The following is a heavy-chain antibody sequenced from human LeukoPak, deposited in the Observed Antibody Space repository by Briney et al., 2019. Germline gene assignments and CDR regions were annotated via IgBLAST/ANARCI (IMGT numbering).Heavy chain of an antibody. CDR3: ARDWAHYSV. V-gene: IGHV3-7*01. D-gene: IGHD4-11*01. CDR2: IKEDGSEK. CDR1: GFTFSSYA. Sequence: GGSLRLSCAASGFTFSSYAMSWLRQAPGKGLEWVADIKEDGSEKYYVDSVKGRFTISRDNAKNSLYLQMNSLRAEETAVYYCARDWAHYSVWGKGILVTVSS. J-gene: IGHJ4*02.